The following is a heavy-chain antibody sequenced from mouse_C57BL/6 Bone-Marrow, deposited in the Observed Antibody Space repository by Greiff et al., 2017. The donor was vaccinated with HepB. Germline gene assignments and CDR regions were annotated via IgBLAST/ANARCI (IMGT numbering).Heavy chain of an antibody. D-gene: IGHD3-3*01. CDR2: IDPSDSYT. Sequence: QVQLQQPGAELVMPGASVKLSCKASGYTFTSYWMHWVKQRPGQGLEWIGEIDPSDSYTNYNHKFKGKSTLTVDKSSSTAYMQRSSLTAEDSAVYYCGRLRDGDFDVWGTGTTVTVSS. CDR1: GYTFTSYW. CDR3: GRLRDGDFDV. J-gene: IGHJ1*03. V-gene: IGHV1-69*01.